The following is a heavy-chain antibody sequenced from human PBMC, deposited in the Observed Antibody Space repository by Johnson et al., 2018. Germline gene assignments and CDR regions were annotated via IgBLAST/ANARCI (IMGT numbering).Heavy chain of an antibody. J-gene: IGHJ6*03. CDR2: TRNKANRYTT. V-gene: IGHV3-72*01. CDR1: GFTFSDHY. D-gene: IGHD4-11*01. CDR3: ARAPTTVTYYYYMDV. Sequence: EVQLLESGGGLVQPGGSLRLSCAASGFTFSDHYMDWVRQAPGKGLEWVGRTRNKANRYTTEYAASVKGRFTISRDDSKNAPYLQMNSLKTEDTAVYYCARAPTTVTYYYYMDVWGKGTTVTVSS.